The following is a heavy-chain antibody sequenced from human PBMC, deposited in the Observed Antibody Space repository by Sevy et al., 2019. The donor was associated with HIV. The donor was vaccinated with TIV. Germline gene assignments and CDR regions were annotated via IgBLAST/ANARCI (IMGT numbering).Heavy chain of an antibody. CDR1: GFTFSSYS. CDR2: ISSSSSYI. Sequence: GGSLRLSCAASGFTFSSYSMNWVRQAPGKGLEWVSSISSSSSYIYYADSVKGRFTISRDKAKNSLYLQMNSLTAEDTAVYYCARDLAWDSIPEAFDIWGQGTMVTASS. V-gene: IGHV3-21*01. D-gene: IGHD3-3*02. CDR3: ARDLAWDSIPEAFDI. J-gene: IGHJ3*02.